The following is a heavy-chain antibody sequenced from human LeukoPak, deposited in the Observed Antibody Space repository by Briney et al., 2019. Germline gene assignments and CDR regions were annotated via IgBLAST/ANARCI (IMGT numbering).Heavy chain of an antibody. CDR1: GGSISSSSYY. CDR3: ARDTYYYDSSGYNY. J-gene: IGHJ4*02. D-gene: IGHD3-22*01. V-gene: IGHV4-39*07. Sequence: SETLSLTCTVSGGSISSSSYYWGWIRQPPGKGLEWIGSIYYSGSTYYNPSLKSRVTISVDTSKNQFSLKLSSVTAADTAVYYCARDTYYYDSSGYNYWGQGTLVTVSS. CDR2: IYYSGST.